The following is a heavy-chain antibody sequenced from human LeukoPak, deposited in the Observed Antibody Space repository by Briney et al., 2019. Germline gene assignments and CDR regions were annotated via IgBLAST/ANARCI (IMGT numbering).Heavy chain of an antibody. J-gene: IGHJ5*02. CDR3: ARDTASGWYLWFDP. V-gene: IGHV4-34*01. Sequence: SETLSLTCAVYGGSFSGYYWSWIRQPPGKGLEWIGEINHSGSTNYNPSLKSRVTISVDTSKNQFSLKLSSVTAADKAVYYCARDTASGWYLWFDPWGQGTLVTVSS. CDR1: GGSFSGYY. D-gene: IGHD6-19*01. CDR2: INHSGST.